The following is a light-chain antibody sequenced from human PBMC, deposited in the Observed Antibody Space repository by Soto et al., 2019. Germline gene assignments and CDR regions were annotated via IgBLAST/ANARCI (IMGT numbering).Light chain of an antibody. CDR3: QQRNIWRPVT. CDR2: GEF. J-gene: IGKJ5*01. V-gene: IGKV3-11*02. CDR1: PSVTSY. Sequence: EIVMTQSPATLSVSPGERATLSCRASPSVTSYLACYQQKPGQAARLLMYGEFNRATGIPARFSGGGSGRAFSTPISSIVPEDFAVYYCQQRNIWRPVTFGQGTRLEIK.